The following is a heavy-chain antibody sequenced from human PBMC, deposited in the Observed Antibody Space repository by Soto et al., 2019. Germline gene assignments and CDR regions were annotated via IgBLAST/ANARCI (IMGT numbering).Heavy chain of an antibody. J-gene: IGHJ6*02. CDR2: IIPIFGTA. CDR1: GGTFSSYA. D-gene: IGHD2-15*01. CDR3: ARGGNYYYGMDV. V-gene: IGHV1-69*05. Sequence: SVKVSCKASGGTFSSYAISWVRQAPGQGLEWMGGIIPIFGTANYAQKFQGWVTMTRDTSISTAYMGLSRLRSDDTAVYYCARGGNYYYGMDVWGQGTTVTVSS.